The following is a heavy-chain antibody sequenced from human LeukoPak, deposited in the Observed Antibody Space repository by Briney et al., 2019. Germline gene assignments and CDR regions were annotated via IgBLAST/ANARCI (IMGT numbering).Heavy chain of an antibody. CDR3: ARAMAARSFYFDH. CDR1: LFTFGTYW. D-gene: IGHD5-24*01. Sequence: GGSLRLSCAASLFTFGTYWMSWVRQAPGKGLEWVANIKQDGSERYLVDSVKGRFTISRDNAKKSLYLQMNSLRAGDTAVYYCARAMAARSFYFDHWGQGTLVTVSS. V-gene: IGHV3-7*01. CDR2: IKQDGSER. J-gene: IGHJ4*02.